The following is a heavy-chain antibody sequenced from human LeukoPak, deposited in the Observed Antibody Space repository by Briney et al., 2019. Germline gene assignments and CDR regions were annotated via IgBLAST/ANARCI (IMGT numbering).Heavy chain of an antibody. V-gene: IGHV3-48*03. CDR2: ISSSGSTI. CDR3: ARGRGFWSGYPYGMDV. J-gene: IGHJ6*02. CDR1: GFTFSSYE. Sequence: GGSLRLSCAASGFTFSSYEMNWVRQAPGKGLEWVSYISSSGSTIYYADSVKGRFTISRGNAKNSLYLQMNSLRAEDTAVYYCARGRGFWSGYPYGMDVWGQGTTVTVSS. D-gene: IGHD3-3*01.